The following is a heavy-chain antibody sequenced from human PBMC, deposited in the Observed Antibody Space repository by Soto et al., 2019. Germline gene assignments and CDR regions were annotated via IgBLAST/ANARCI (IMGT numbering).Heavy chain of an antibody. V-gene: IGHV1-69*12. CDR3: ARGNHRWLQLWYFDL. CDR2: IIPSFGTA. J-gene: IGHJ2*01. Sequence: QVQLVQSGAEVKKPGSSVTVSCKASGGTFSSYTISWVRQAPGQGLEWMGGIIPSFGTANYAQKFQGRVTITADESTGTAYMELSSLISEDTAVYYCARGNHRWLQLWYFDLWGRGPLVTVAS. D-gene: IGHD5-12*01. CDR1: GGTFSSYT.